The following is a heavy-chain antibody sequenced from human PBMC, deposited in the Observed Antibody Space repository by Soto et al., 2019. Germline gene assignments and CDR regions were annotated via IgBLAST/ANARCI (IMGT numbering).Heavy chain of an antibody. CDR3: ALIAAAGTYNWFDP. Sequence: SVKVSCKASGGTFSSYAISWVRQAPGQGLEWMGGIIPIFGTANYAQKFQGRVTITADESTSTAYMELSSLRSEDTAVYYCALIAAAGTYNWFDPWGQGTLVTVSS. CDR2: IIPIFGTA. V-gene: IGHV1-69*13. D-gene: IGHD6-13*01. CDR1: GGTFSSYA. J-gene: IGHJ5*02.